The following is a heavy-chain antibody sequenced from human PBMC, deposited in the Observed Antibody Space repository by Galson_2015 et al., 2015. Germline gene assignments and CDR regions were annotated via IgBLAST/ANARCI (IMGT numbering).Heavy chain of an antibody. CDR1: GFSLRTSDMG. CDR3: AHLTTIFGVVNFFDD. J-gene: IGHJ4*02. V-gene: IGHV2-5*02. Sequence: PALVTPTQTLTLTCSFSGFSLRTSDMGVGWIRQPPGKALEWLALIFWDDGKNYNPSLKTRRTVTKDTPKNQVVLTMTNMDPVDTATYYCAHLTTIFGVVNFFDDWGQGTLVTVSS. D-gene: IGHD3-3*01. CDR2: IFWDDGK.